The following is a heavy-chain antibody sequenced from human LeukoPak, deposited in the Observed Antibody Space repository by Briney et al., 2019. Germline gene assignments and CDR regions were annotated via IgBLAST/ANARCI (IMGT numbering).Heavy chain of an antibody. V-gene: IGHV3-11*01. D-gene: IGHD6-19*01. Sequence: PGGSLRLSCAASGFTFSDYYMSWIRQAPGKGLEWVSYISSSGSTIYYADSVKGRFTISGDNAKNSLYLQMNSLRAEDTAAYYCARDTATGYSSGWYYGGIGDYWGQGTLVTVSS. CDR1: GFTFSDYY. CDR3: ARDTATGYSSGWYYGGIGDY. CDR2: ISSSGSTI. J-gene: IGHJ4*02.